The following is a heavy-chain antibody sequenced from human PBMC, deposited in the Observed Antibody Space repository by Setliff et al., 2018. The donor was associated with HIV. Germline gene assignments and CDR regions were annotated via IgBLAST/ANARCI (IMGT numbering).Heavy chain of an antibody. V-gene: IGHV4-59*11. CDR3: APRHHKYGFL. D-gene: IGHD3-10*01. Sequence: SETLSLTCTVSGASSSSHYWSWIRQPPGKAPEWIGYVYNSGTTKYNPSLKSRVTISVDTSKNQFSLELRSVTAADTALYYCAPRHHKYGFLWGQGTLVTVSS. CDR2: VYNSGTT. J-gene: IGHJ4*02. CDR1: GASSSSHY.